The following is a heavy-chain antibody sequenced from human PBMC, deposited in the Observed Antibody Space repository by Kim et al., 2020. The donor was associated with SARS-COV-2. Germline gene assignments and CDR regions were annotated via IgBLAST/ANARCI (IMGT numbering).Heavy chain of an antibody. CDR2: DGGTT. V-gene: IGHV3-15*01. CDR3: TTDPMAHGY. D-gene: IGHD2-8*01. Sequence: DGGTTDYAAPVKGRFTISRDDSKNTLYLQMNSLKTEDTAVYYCTTDPMAHGYWGQGTLVTVSS. J-gene: IGHJ4*02.